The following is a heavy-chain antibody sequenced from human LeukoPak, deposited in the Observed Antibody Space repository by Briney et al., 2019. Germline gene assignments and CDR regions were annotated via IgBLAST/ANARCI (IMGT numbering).Heavy chain of an antibody. J-gene: IGHJ3*02. CDR2: ISSAGDT. V-gene: IGHV3-13*01. CDR1: GFTFSSYA. D-gene: IGHD3/OR15-3a*01. Sequence: GGSLRLSCAASGFTFSSYAMSWVRQPTGKGLEWVSVISSAGDTYYSGSVEGRFTISRENANNSLYLQMNSLRAGDTAVYYCAGAPILASDWDGFDIWGQGTMVTVSS. CDR3: AGAPILASDWDGFDI.